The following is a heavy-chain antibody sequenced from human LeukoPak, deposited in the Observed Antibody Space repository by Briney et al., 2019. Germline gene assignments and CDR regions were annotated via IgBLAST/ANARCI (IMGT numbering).Heavy chain of an antibody. CDR1: GFIFSSYG. CDR2: ISSGSTYT. V-gene: IGHV3-21*01. CDR3: AKQAHPVATNTLYFDY. J-gene: IGHJ4*02. D-gene: IGHD5-12*01. Sequence: GGSLRLSCAASGFIFSSYGMNWVRQAPGKGLEWVSSISSGSTYTYYADSVKGRFTISRDNAKNSLYLKMNSLRAEDTAVYYCAKQAHPVATNTLYFDYWGQGTLVTVSS.